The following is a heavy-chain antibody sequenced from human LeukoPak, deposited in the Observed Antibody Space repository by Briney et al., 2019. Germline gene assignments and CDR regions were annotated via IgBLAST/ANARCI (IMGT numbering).Heavy chain of an antibody. J-gene: IGHJ4*02. V-gene: IGHV4-4*07. CDR2: IYTSEST. D-gene: IGHD1-26*01. Sequence: SETLSLTCSVSGDSISRYWWSWIRQPAGKGLEWIGRIYTSESTNYNPSLKSRVTMSVDTSKNQFSLKLTSVTAADTAVYYCARDSPRERAVEYWGQGTLVTVSS. CDR1: GDSISRYW. CDR3: ARDSPRERAVEY.